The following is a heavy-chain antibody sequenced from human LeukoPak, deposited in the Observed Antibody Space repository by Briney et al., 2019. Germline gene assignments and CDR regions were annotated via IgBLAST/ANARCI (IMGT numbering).Heavy chain of an antibody. CDR1: GYTFTGYY. CDR3: ARVPYCSSTSCPRDAFDI. D-gene: IGHD2-2*01. Sequence: GASVKVSCKASGYTFTGYYMHWVRQAPGQGLEWMGWINPNSGGTNYAQKFQGRVTMTRDTSISTAYMELSRLRSDDTAVYYCARVPYCSSTSCPRDAFDIWGQGTMVTVSS. CDR2: INPNSGGT. J-gene: IGHJ3*02. V-gene: IGHV1-2*02.